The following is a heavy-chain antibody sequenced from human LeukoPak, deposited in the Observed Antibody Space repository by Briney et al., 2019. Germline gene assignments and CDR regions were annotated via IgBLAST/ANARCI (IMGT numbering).Heavy chain of an antibody. CDR1: GHSFTSYW. CDR3: ARRYYYGSGSYYNFDY. D-gene: IGHD3-10*01. CDR2: IYPGDSDT. J-gene: IGHJ4*02. V-gene: IGHV5-51*01. Sequence: GESLKISCKGSGHSFTSYWIGWVRQMPGKGLEWMGIIYPGDSDTRYSPSFQGQVTISADKSISTAYLQWSSLKASDTAMYYCARRYYYGSGSYYNFDYWGQGTLVTVSS.